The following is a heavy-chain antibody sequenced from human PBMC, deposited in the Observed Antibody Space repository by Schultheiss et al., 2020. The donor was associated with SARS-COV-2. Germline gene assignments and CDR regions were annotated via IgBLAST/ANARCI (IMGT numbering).Heavy chain of an antibody. V-gene: IGHV3-21*01. CDR2: ISSSSSYI. CDR3: ARGRDTSGYSALDI. CDR1: GFTFRNYW. D-gene: IGHD3-22*01. J-gene: IGHJ3*02. Sequence: GGSLRLSCAASGFTFRNYWMSWVRQAPGKGLEWVSSISSSSSYIYYADSVKGRFTISRDNAKNSLYLQMNSLRAEDTAVYYCARGRDTSGYSALDIWGQGTMVTVSS.